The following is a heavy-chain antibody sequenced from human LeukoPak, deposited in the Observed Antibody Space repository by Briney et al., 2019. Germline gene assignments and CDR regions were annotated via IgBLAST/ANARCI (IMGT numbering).Heavy chain of an antibody. CDR1: GFTFNTYA. D-gene: IGHD6-19*01. CDR3: AKAYYSGWGHFDY. V-gene: IGHV3-30*18. Sequence: PGRSLRLSCAASGFTFNTYAMHWVRQAPGKGLEWVAVISDDGTKKYYVDSVKGRFTISRDNSENTLYLQMNSLRAEDTAVYYCAKAYYSGWGHFDYWGQGTLVTVSS. CDR2: ISDDGTKK. J-gene: IGHJ4*02.